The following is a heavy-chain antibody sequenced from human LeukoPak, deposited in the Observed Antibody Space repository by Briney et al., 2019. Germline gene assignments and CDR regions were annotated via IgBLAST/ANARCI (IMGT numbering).Heavy chain of an antibody. Sequence: GGSLRLSCAASGFTFSSYGMHWVRQAPGKGLVWVSRINSDGSSTSYADSVKGRFTISRDNAKNTLYLQMNSLRAEDTAVYYCAKGGIVVVVAANPPAYWGQGTLVTVSS. CDR1: GFTFSSYG. CDR2: INSDGSST. D-gene: IGHD2-15*01. V-gene: IGHV3-74*01. J-gene: IGHJ4*02. CDR3: AKGGIVVVVAANPPAY.